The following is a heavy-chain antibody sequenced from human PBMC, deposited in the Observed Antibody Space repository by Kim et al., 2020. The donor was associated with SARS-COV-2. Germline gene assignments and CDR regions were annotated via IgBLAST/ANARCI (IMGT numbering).Heavy chain of an antibody. V-gene: IGHV3-7*04. CDR1: GFSFSSYW. CDR2: IKTDGTET. J-gene: IGHJ4*02. D-gene: IGHD5-18*01. Sequence: GGSLRLSCTASGFSFSSYWMSWVRQAPGKGLEWVANIKTDGTETYYVDSLRGRFTISRDNAKNSIYLQMNSLRDDDTAVYYCARAGCNHGLDFWGQGTVV. CDR3: ARAGCNHGLDF.